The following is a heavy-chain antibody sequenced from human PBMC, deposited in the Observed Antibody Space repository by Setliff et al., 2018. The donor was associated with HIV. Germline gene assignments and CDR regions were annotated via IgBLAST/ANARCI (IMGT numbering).Heavy chain of an antibody. J-gene: IGHJ6*03. CDR2: IYYSGST. CDR1: RGSVISGSHY. V-gene: IGHV4-61*01. Sequence: SETLSLTCTVSRGSVISGSHYWSWIRQPPGKGLEWIGYIYYSGSTNYNPSLKSRVTISVDTSKNQFSLKLSSVTAADTAVYYCARGQLLNYYYYYYMDVWGKGTTVTVSS. D-gene: IGHD2-2*01. CDR3: ARGQLLNYYYYYYMDV.